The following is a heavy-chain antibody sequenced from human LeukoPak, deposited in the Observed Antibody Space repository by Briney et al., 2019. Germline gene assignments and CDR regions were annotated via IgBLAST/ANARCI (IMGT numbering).Heavy chain of an antibody. D-gene: IGHD3-10*02. J-gene: IGHJ6*04. CDR3: AELGITMIGGV. Sequence: PGGCLRLSFSASGFTFGSYEMNWARHPPGRGREWVSYISSIGSTINYADSVKGRFSISRGTAKNSLYLQMNRLRSEETAINDCAELGITMIGGVWRKETTVTIPS. V-gene: IGHV3-48*03. CDR2: ISSIGSTI. CDR1: GFTFGSYE.